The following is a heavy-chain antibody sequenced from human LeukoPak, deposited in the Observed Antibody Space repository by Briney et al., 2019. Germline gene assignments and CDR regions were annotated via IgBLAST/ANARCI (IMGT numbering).Heavy chain of an antibody. CDR1: GFTFSGYA. CDR3: AKGLLTKTHGISWDPFDS. J-gene: IGHJ4*02. CDR2: ISGPGSTT. D-gene: IGHD6-13*01. V-gene: IGHV3-23*01. Sequence: GGSLRLSCAASGFTFSGYAMTWVRQAPGKGLEWVATISGPGSTTYYADSVKRRFTISRDNSQNTLYLQMNSLRAEDTAIYYCAKGLLTKTHGISWDPFDSWGQGTLVSVSS.